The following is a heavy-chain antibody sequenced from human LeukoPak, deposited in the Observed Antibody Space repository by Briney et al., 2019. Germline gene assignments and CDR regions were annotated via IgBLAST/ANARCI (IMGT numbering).Heavy chain of an antibody. J-gene: IGHJ3*02. CDR3: TTGVTTLDDAFDI. D-gene: IGHD4-17*01. CDR1: GFTFSNAW. Sequence: GGSLRPSCAASGFTFSNAWMNWVRQAPGKGLEWVGRIKSKTDGGTTDYAAPVKGRFTISRDDSKNTLYLQMNSLKTEDTAVYYCTTGVTTLDDAFDIWGQGTMVTVSS. CDR2: IKSKTDGGTT. V-gene: IGHV3-15*07.